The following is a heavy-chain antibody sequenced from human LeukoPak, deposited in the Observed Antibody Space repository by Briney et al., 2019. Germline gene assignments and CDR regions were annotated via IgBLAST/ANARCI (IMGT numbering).Heavy chain of an antibody. V-gene: IGHV3-7*03. Sequence: GGSLRLSCAASGFTFSSYWMSWVRQAPGKGLEWVANIKQDGSERYYVDSVKGRFTISRDNAKNSLYLQMNSLRAEDTAVYYCASARLVQYYYYYGMDVWGQGTTVTVSS. CDR1: GFTFSSYW. CDR2: IKQDGSER. CDR3: ASARLVQYYYYYGMDV. J-gene: IGHJ6*02. D-gene: IGHD6-6*01.